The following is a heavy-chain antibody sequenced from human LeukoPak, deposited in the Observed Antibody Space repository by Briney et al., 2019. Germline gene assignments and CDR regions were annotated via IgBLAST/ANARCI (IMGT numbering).Heavy chain of an antibody. J-gene: IGHJ4*02. CDR2: IYGGGST. V-gene: IGHV3-66*01. CDR3: ARTLRYFDWLFIFDY. Sequence: GGSLRLSCAASGFTVSSNFMAWVRQAPGKGLEWVSVIYGGGSTFYADSVKGRSTISRDNAKNSLYLQMNSLRAEDTAVYYCARTLRYFDWLFIFDYWGQGSLVTVSS. D-gene: IGHD3-9*01. CDR1: GFTVSSNF.